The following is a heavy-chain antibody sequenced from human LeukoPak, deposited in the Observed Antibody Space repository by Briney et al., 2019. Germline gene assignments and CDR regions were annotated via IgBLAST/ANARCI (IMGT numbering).Heavy chain of an antibody. CDR3: ARPLYTYGHGYGMDV. D-gene: IGHD5-18*01. V-gene: IGHV3-33*01. CDR2: IWYDGNNK. J-gene: IGHJ6*02. Sequence: GGSLRLSCAASGFNFFSYGMHWVRQAPGKGLEWVAAIWYDGNNKYYADSVKGRFTISRDNSKNTLYLQMNSLRAEDTAVYYCARPLYTYGHGYGMDVWGQGTTVTVSS. CDR1: GFNFFSYG.